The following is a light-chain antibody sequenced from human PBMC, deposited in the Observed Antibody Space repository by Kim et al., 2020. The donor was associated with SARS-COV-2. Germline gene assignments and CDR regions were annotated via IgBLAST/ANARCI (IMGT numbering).Light chain of an antibody. CDR1: QSVSSN. V-gene: IGKV3D-15*01. J-gene: IGKJ5*01. CDR2: GAS. CDR3: QQYNNWPPPIT. Sequence: EIVMTQSPATLSVSPGERATLSCRASQSVSSNLAWYQQKPGQAPRLLIYGASIRATGIPARSSGSGSGTEFTLTISSLQSEDFAVYYCQQYNNWPPPITFGQGTRLEIK.